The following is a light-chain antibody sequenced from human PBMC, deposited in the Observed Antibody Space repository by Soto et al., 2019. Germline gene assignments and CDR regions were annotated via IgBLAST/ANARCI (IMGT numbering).Light chain of an antibody. CDR2: STN. V-gene: IGLV8-61*01. CDR3: VLYMGSGISL. Sequence: QTVVTQEPSFSVSPGGTVTLTCALSSGSVSPSYYPSWYQQTPGQAPRTLIHSTNTRSSGVPDRLSGSILGNKAALTITGAQADDESDYYCVLYMGSGISLFGGGTKLTVL. J-gene: IGLJ3*02. CDR1: SGSVSPSYY.